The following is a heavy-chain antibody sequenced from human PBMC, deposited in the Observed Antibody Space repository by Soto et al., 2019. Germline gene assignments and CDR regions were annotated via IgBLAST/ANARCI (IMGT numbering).Heavy chain of an antibody. V-gene: IGHV3-21*01. CDR3: TRDATRDSSARGWFDP. D-gene: IGHD6-13*01. CDR1: GFTFRSFT. CDR2: ISSNSAYI. Sequence: GGSLRLSCAASGFTFRSFTMNWVRQAPGKGLEWVSTISSNSAYIYYTDALRGRFTISRDNAKNSLHLQMNSLRAEDTAVYYCTRDATRDSSARGWFDPWGPGTLVTVSS. J-gene: IGHJ5*02.